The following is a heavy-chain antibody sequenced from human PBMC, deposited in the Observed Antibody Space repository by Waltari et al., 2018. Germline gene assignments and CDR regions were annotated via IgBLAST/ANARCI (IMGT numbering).Heavy chain of an antibody. J-gene: IGHJ5*02. CDR1: GGSISSHY. CDR3: ARDGGEYYDFWSGYWFDP. D-gene: IGHD3-3*01. Sequence: QVQLQESGPGLVKPSETLSLTCTVSGGSISSHYWSWIRQPPGQGLEWNGYIYYSGSTNYNPSLKSRVTISVDTPKNQFSLKLSSVTAADTAVYYCARDGGEYYDFWSGYWFDPWGQGTLVTVSS. V-gene: IGHV4-59*11. CDR2: IYYSGST.